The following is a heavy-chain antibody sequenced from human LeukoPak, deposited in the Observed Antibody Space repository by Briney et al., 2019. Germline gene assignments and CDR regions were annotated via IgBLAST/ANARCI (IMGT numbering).Heavy chain of an antibody. CDR1: GGSISRSNW. D-gene: IGHD3-10*01. CDR3: ARTTMVRGVVFDY. CDR2: IYHGGNT. V-gene: IGHV4-4*02. J-gene: IGHJ4*02. Sequence: SGTLSLTCAVSGGSISRSNWWTWVRQPPGKGLEWIGQIYHGGNTNYNPSLKSRVTISVDKSKNQFSLKLTSVTAADTAVYYCARTTMVRGVVFDYWGQGTLVTVSS.